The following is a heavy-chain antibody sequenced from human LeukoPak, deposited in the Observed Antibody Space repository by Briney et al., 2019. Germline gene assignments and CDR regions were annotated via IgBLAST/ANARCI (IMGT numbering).Heavy chain of an antibody. CDR3: AKDALRTSGWYYFDY. D-gene: IGHD6-19*01. V-gene: IGHV3-23*01. Sequence: GGSLRLSCAASGFTFSFYAMSWVRQAPGKGLEWVSAISDSGGSTYYADSVKGRFTISRDNSKNTLYLQMNSLRAEDTAVYYCAKDALRTSGWYYFDYWGQGTLVAVSS. CDR1: GFTFSFYA. CDR2: ISDSGGST. J-gene: IGHJ4*02.